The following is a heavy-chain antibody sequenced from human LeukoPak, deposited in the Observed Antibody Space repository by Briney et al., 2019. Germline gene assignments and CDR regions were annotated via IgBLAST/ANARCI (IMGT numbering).Heavy chain of an antibody. V-gene: IGHV4-39*01. CDR3: ARRSYHNWFDP. J-gene: IGHJ5*02. CDR1: GGSIISSQW. Sequence: PSETLSLTCVVSGGSIISSQWWSWIRQPPGKGLEWIGSIYYSGSTYYNPSLKSRVTISVDTSKNQFSLKLSSVTAADTAVYYCARRSYHNWFDPWGQGTLVTVSS. CDR2: IYYSGST.